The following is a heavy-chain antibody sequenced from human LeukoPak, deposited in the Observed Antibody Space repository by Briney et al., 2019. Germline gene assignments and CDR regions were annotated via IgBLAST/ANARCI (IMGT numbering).Heavy chain of an antibody. V-gene: IGHV3-23*01. Sequence: GGSLRLSCAASGFTFSSYAMSWVRHAPGKRLEWVSAISGSGGSTYYADSVKGRFTISRDNSKNTLYLQMNSLRAEDTGVYYCAKVGEGLFDIWGQGTMVTVSS. CDR3: AKVGEGLFDI. CDR1: GFTFSSYA. CDR2: ISGSGGST. J-gene: IGHJ3*02.